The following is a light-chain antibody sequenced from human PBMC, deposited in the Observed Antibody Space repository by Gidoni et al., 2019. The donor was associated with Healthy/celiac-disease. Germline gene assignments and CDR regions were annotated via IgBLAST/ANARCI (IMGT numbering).Light chain of an antibody. CDR2: GAS. J-gene: IGKJ3*01. V-gene: IGKV3-20*01. Sequence: ELVLTQPPGTLSLSPWAKATLSCRSSQSVSCSYLAWYQQKPGQAPRLLIYGASSRATGIPDRFSGSGSGTDFTLTISRLEPEDFAVYYCQQYGRAEVTFGPXTKVDIK. CDR3: QQYGRAEVT. CDR1: QSVSCSY.